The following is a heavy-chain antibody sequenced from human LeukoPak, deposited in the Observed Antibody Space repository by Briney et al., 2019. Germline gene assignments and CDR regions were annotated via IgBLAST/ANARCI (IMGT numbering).Heavy chain of an antibody. Sequence: GGSLRLSCSASGFTFSDYYMSWIRPAPGKGLEWVSYISSSSSYTNYADSVKGRFTISRDNAKNSLYLQMNSLRAEDTAVYYCARGGDGGDGFDYWGQGTLVTVSS. CDR3: ARGGDGGDGFDY. CDR2: ISSSSSYT. CDR1: GFTFSDYY. J-gene: IGHJ4*02. D-gene: IGHD2-21*02. V-gene: IGHV3-11*06.